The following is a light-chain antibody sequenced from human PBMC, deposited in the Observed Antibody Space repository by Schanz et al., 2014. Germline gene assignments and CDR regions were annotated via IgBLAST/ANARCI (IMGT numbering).Light chain of an antibody. Sequence: QSALTQPPSASGSPGQSVTISCTGTSSDVGGYNFVSWYQQHPGKAPKLMIYEVTKRPSGVPDRFSGSKSGTSASLAITGLQAEDEADYYCQSYDSSLSAVFGGGTKLTVL. V-gene: IGLV2-8*01. CDR2: EVT. J-gene: IGLJ3*02. CDR3: QSYDSSLSAV. CDR1: SSDVGGYNF.